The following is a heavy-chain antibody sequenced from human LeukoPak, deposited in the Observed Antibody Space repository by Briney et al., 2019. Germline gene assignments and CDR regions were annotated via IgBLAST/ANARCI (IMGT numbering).Heavy chain of an antibody. CDR1: GFTFSDAW. D-gene: IGHD6-13*01. J-gene: IGHJ5*02. V-gene: IGHV3-15*05. Sequence: KPGGPLRLSCTASGFTFSDAWMTWVRQAPGQGLEWVGRIKSKASGETADYAAPVKGRFTISRDNAKNSLYLQMNSLRAEDTALYYCARACSHSSSWYPSRTNWFDPWGQGTLVTVSS. CDR3: ARACSHSSSWYPSRTNWFDP. CDR2: IKSKASGETA.